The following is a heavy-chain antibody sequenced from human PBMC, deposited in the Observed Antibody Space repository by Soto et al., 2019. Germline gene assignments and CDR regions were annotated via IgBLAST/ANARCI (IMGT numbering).Heavy chain of an antibody. CDR3: ARPGGAHQQNYFDP. CDR2: IYPGDSDT. J-gene: IGHJ5*02. V-gene: IGHV5-51*01. D-gene: IGHD1-7*01. CDR1: GYSFTSYW. Sequence: GESLKISCKGSGYSFTSYWIAWVRQMPGKGLEWMGSIYPGDSDTKYSPSFQGQVTISVGKSISTAYLQWSSLKASDTGMYYCARPGGAHQQNYFDPWGQGTLVTVSS.